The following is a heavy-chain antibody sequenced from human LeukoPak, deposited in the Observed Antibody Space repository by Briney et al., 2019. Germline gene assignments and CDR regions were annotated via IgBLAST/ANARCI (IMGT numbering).Heavy chain of an antibody. CDR3: ARDRPGSSSFDY. CDR1: GGSFRGYY. D-gene: IGHD6-13*01. Sequence: SETLSLTCAVYGGSFRGYYWSWIRQPPGKGLEWIGEINHSGSTNYNPSLKSRVTISVDTSKNQFSLKLSSVTAADTAVYYCARDRPGSSSFDYWGQGTLVTVSS. V-gene: IGHV4-34*01. J-gene: IGHJ4*02. CDR2: INHSGST.